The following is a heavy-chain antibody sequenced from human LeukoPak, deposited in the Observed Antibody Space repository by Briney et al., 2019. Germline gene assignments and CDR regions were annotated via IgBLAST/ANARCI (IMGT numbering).Heavy chain of an antibody. Sequence: GGSLRLSCAASGFTFSSYGIHWVRQAPGKGLGGVTFIQYDGSNKYADSVKGRFTISRDNSKNVLYLQMNSLRAEDTALYYCAKSSSRLDTSSFEYWGQGTLVTVSS. J-gene: IGHJ4*02. D-gene: IGHD5-18*01. CDR3: AKSSSRLDTSSFEY. CDR1: GFTFSSYG. V-gene: IGHV3-30*02. CDR2: IQYDGSNK.